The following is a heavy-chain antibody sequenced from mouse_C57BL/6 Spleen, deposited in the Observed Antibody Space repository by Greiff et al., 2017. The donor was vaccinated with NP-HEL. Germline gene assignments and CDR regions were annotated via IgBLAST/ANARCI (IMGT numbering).Heavy chain of an antibody. D-gene: IGHD1-1*01. V-gene: IGHV14-2*01. Sequence: EVQRVESGAELVKPGASVKLSCTASGFNIKDYYMHWVKQRTEQGLEWIGRIDPEDGETKYAPKFQGKATITADTSSNTAYLQLSSLTSEDTAVYYCARSNDYGSSYVGYAMDYWGQGTSVTVSS. CDR1: GFNIKDYY. J-gene: IGHJ4*01. CDR2: IDPEDGET. CDR3: ARSNDYGSSYVGYAMDY.